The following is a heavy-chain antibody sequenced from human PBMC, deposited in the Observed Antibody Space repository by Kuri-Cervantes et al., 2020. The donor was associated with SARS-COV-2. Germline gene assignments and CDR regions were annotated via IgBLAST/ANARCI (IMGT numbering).Heavy chain of an antibody. Sequence: GESLKISCEASGFLFSASAIHWVRQASGKGLGWVGRVRGNANNYATAYAASVKGRFTISRDDSKNMAYLQMNSLKTEDTDVYYCAKDGSNWEYFDYWGQGTLVTVSS. CDR3: AKDGSNWEYFDY. J-gene: IGHJ4*02. CDR2: VRGNANNYAT. V-gene: IGHV3-73*01. D-gene: IGHD1-1*01. CDR1: GFLFSASA.